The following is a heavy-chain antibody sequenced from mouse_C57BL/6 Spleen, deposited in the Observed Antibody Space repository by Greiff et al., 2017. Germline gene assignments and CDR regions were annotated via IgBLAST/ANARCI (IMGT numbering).Heavy chain of an antibody. CDR3: TRRDYGSSYWYFDG. CDR2: IDPETGGT. D-gene: IGHD1-1*01. V-gene: IGHV1-15*01. Sequence: VQLQQSGAELVRPGASVTLSCKASGYTFTDYEMHWVKQTPVHGLEWIGAIDPETGGTAYNQKFKGKAILTADKSSSTAYMELRSLTSEDSAVYYCTRRDYGSSYWYFDGWGTGTTVTVSS. J-gene: IGHJ1*03. CDR1: GYTFTDYE.